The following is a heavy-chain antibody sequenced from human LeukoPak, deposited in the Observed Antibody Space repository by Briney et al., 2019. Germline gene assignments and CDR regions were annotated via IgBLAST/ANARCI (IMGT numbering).Heavy chain of an antibody. V-gene: IGHV1-2*02. CDR2: NKPYNGGK. J-gene: IGHJ4*02. CDR1: VCRVRDYL. CDR3: ARGWFGTTWFDF. D-gene: IGHD1-1*01. Sequence: ASVNVSLKASVCRVRDYLIHWIRPPPARERHDGGWNKPYNGGKHYSQHLQVRVTKTRDTSVSTVYMELTSLSSDDTAVYFCARGWFGTTWFDFWGQGTLVTVSS.